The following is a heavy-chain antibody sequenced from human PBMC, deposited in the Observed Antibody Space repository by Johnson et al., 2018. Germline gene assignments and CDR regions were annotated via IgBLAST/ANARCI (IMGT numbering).Heavy chain of an antibody. J-gene: IGHJ6*03. V-gene: IGHV3-33*06. Sequence: QVQLVQSGGGVVQPGRSLRLSCAASGFTFSSYGMHWVRQAPGKGLEWVAVIWYDGSNKYYADSVKGRFTISRDNSKNTLYMQMNSLRAEDTAGYYCAKDIRSRGSSSFSGYMDVWGKGTTVTVSS. CDR2: IWYDGSNK. D-gene: IGHD6-6*01. CDR3: AKDIRSRGSSSFSGYMDV. CDR1: GFTFSSYG.